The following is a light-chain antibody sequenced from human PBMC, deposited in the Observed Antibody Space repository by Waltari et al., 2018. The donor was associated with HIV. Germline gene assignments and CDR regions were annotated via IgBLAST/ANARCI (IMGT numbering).Light chain of an antibody. CDR3: QQYSSSWA. J-gene: IGKJ1*01. CDR1: QRVSSW. CDR2: KAS. V-gene: IGKV1-5*03. Sequence: DVQMTQSPFTLSASVGDRVTITCRASQRVSSWLAWYQQKPGKPPKLLIYKASTLQSGVPSRFSGSGSGTEFTLTISGLQPDDFATYFCQQYSSSWAFGQGTKVEI.